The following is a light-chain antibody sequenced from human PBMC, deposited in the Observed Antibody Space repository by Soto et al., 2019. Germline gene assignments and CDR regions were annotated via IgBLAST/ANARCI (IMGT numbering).Light chain of an antibody. V-gene: IGKV3-15*01. Sequence: EIVMTQSPATLSVSPGERATLSCRASQSVSSNLAWYQQKPGQAPRLLIYGASTRATGISGRFSGSGSGTEFTLTISSLQSEDIAVYYCQQYNNWPALTFGGGTKWIS. J-gene: IGKJ4*01. CDR3: QQYNNWPALT. CDR2: GAS. CDR1: QSVSSN.